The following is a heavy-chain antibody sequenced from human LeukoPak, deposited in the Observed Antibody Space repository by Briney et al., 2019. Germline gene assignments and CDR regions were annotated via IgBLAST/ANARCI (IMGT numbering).Heavy chain of an antibody. CDR3: ARLNVWEHLGYFDY. J-gene: IGHJ4*02. CDR2: IYYSGST. D-gene: IGHD1-26*01. V-gene: IGHV4-39*01. Sequence: PSETLSLTCTVSGGSISSSSYYWGWLRQPPGKGLEWIGSIYYSGSTYYNPSLKSRVMISVDTSKNQFSLKLSSVTAADTAVYYCARLNVWEHLGYFDYWGQGTLVTVSS. CDR1: GGSISSSSYY.